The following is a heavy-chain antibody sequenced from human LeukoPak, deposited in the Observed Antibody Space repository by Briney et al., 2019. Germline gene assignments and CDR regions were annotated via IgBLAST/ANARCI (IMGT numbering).Heavy chain of an antibody. CDR1: GFSLSTSGMC. V-gene: IGHV2-70*11. CDR3: ARIRGGSSTWTRDAFDI. J-gene: IGHJ3*02. D-gene: IGHD1-26*01. CDR2: IDWDDDK. Sequence: SGPALGKPTQTLTLTCTFSGFSLSTSGMCVSWIRQPPGKALEWLARIDWDDDKYYSTSLKTRLTISKDTSKNQVVLTMTNMDPVDTATYYCARIRGGSSTWTRDAFDIWGQGTMVTVSS.